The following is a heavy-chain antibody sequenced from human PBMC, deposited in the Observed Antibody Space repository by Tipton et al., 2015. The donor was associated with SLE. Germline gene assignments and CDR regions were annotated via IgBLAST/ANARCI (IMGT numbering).Heavy chain of an antibody. CDR2: VFSSGTT. V-gene: IGHV4-31*03. CDR1: SGSVSSGAYY. Sequence: TLSLTCTVSSGSVSSGAYYWSWIRQHPGKGLEWIGYVFSSGTTYYNPSLQGRLSMSLDTSKNQLSLQLSSVTAADTAVYFCARQRGYYDGTPFPPWNFDLWGRGTQVTVSS. CDR3: ARQRGYYDGTPFPPWNFDL. D-gene: IGHD3-16*01. J-gene: IGHJ2*01.